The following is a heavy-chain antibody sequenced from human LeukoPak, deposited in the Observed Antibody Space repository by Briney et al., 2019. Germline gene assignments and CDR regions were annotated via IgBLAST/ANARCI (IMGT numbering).Heavy chain of an antibody. Sequence: GASVRVSCKASGFTFSTSAMQWVRQARGQALEWLGWIVVDSGNTNYAQKFQERVTITRDKSTDTAYMELSGLRSEDTAVYYCAAEMYYNILTGSDAFDIWGQGTMVTVSS. CDR2: IVVDSGNT. CDR1: GFTFSTSA. D-gene: IGHD3-9*01. CDR3: AAEMYYNILTGSDAFDI. V-gene: IGHV1-58*02. J-gene: IGHJ3*02.